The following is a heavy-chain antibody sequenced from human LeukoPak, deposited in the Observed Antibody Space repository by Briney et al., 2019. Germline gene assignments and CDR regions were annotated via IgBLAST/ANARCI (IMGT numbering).Heavy chain of an antibody. CDR3: ARNFGVATLYYYYYMDV. D-gene: IGHD3-3*01. J-gene: IGHJ6*03. V-gene: IGHV4-59*01. CDR2: IYYSGST. Sequence: SETLSLTCTVSGGSISSYYWSWIRQPPGKGLEWIGYIYYSGSTNYNPSLKSRVTISVDTSKNQFSLKLSSVTAADTAVYYCARNFGVATLYYYYYMDVWGKGTTVTVSS. CDR1: GGSISSYY.